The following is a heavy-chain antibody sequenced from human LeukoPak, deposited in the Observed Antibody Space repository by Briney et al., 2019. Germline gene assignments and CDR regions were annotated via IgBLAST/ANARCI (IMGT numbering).Heavy chain of an antibody. CDR3: ARGPPYYYDSSVPYDY. D-gene: IGHD3-22*01. CDR2: MNPNSGNT. J-gene: IGHJ4*02. Sequence: ASVKVSCKASGYSFTTYGISWVRQAPGQGLEWMGWMNPNSGNTGYAQKFQGRVTITRNTSISTAYMELSSLRSEDTAVYYCARGPPYYYDSSVPYDYWGQGTLVTVSS. V-gene: IGHV1-8*03. CDR1: GYSFTTYG.